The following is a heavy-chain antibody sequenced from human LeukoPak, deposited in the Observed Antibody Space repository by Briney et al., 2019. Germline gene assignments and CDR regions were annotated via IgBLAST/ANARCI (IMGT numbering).Heavy chain of an antibody. CDR3: AKVQRYCDYILWDY. D-gene: IGHD4-17*01. CDR1: GFTFSTYG. Sequence: GGSLRLSCAASGFTFSTYGMHWVRQAPGKGLDWAAFIRYDGSSEYYGDSVKGRFTISRDNSKNTLYLQMNSLRVEDTAGYHCAKVQRYCDYILWDYWGQGTLVTVSS. J-gene: IGHJ4*02. V-gene: IGHV3-30*02. CDR2: IRYDGSSE.